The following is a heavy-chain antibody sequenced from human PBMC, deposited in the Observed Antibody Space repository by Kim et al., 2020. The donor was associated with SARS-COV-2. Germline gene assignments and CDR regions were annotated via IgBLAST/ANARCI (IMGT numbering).Heavy chain of an antibody. D-gene: IGHD6-19*01. V-gene: IGHV6-1*01. Sequence: SQTLSLTCAISGDSVSSNTASWNWIRQSPSRGLEWLGRTFYRSKWYNDYAVSVEGRITIKPDTPNNQFSLQLNSVTPEDTAVYYCAREKWLLKDFDYWGQGPQVTVSS. CDR3: AREKWLLKDFDY. J-gene: IGHJ4*02. CDR1: GDSVSSNTAS. CDR2: TFYRSKWYN.